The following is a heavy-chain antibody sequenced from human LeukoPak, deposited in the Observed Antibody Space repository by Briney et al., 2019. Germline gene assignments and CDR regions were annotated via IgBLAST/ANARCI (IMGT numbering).Heavy chain of an antibody. CDR3: ARLRRDSSGYPLYYYYYYMDV. CDR2: IYTSGST. J-gene: IGHJ6*03. V-gene: IGHV4-61*02. D-gene: IGHD3-22*01. Sequence: PSQTLSLTCTDSGGSISSGSHYWSWIRQPAGKGLEWIGRIYTSGSTNYNPSLKSRVTISVDTSKNQFSLQLSSVTAADTAVYYCARLRRDSSGYPLYYYYYYMDVSGKGTTVTVSS. CDR1: GGSISSGSHY.